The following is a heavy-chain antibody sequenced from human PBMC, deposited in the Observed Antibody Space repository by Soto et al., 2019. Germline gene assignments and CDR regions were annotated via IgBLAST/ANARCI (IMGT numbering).Heavy chain of an antibody. CDR2: MSGSGGST. CDR3: SIGPVYDFWSGWPLDN. D-gene: IGHD3-3*01. Sequence: EVQLLESGGGLVQPGGSLRLSCAASGFTFSSYAMTWVRQAPGKGLEWVSIMSGSGGSTYYADSVKGRFTISRDNSKNTLYLQMNSMRAEDTAVYYCSIGPVYDFWSGWPLDNWGQGTLVTVSS. CDR1: GFTFSSYA. J-gene: IGHJ4*02. V-gene: IGHV3-23*01.